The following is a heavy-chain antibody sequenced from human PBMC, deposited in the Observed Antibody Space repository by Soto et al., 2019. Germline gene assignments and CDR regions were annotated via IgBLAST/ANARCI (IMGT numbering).Heavy chain of an antibody. J-gene: IGHJ4*01. CDR2: ISRSGDRT. Sequence: EVQLVESGEGLVQPGGSLRLSCAASGFTFSSYNIHGIRQAPGKGLEFVSAISRSGDRTYYADSVKGRFTITRDNSASSVRLQMGSLRAEFMAVYYFARGRCSSGQCYNFDCWGRGARVSVSP. V-gene: IGHV3-64*02. CDR3: ARGRCSSGQCYNFDC. D-gene: IGHD2-15*01. CDR1: GFTFSSYN.